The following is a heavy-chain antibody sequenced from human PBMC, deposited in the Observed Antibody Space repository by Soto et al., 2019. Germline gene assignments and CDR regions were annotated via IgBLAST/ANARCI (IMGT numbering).Heavy chain of an antibody. CDR2: IYYSGST. V-gene: IGHV4-59*01. J-gene: IGHJ4*02. CDR3: ARGPTVTGYYFDH. CDR1: GGSISSYY. Sequence: QVQLQESGPGLVKPSETLSLTCTVSGGSISSYYWSWIRQPPGKGLEWIGYIYYSGSTNYNPSLKSRVTISVDTSKNQFSLKLSSVTAADTAVYYCARGPTVTGYYFDHWGQGTLVTVSS. D-gene: IGHD4-17*01.